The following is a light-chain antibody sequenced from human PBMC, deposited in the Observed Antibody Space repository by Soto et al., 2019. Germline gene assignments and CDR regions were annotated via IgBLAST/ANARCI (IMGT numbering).Light chain of an antibody. Sequence: QSALTQPASVSGSLGQSITISCTGTSSDVGSYNLVSWYQQHPGKAPKLIIYEVTKWPSGVFNRFSGSKSGNTASLIISGLQAEDEADYYCCSYAGFNTPYVFGTGTKVTVL. V-gene: IGLV2-23*02. CDR3: CSYAGFNTPYV. CDR1: SSDVGSYNL. J-gene: IGLJ1*01. CDR2: EVT.